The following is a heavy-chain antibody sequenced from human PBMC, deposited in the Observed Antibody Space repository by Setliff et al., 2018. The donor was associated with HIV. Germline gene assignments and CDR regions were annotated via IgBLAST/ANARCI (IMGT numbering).Heavy chain of an antibody. CDR3: AKDRSPPSGITMIGYCFDY. J-gene: IGHJ4*02. CDR1: GFTFRSYW. CDR2: ISYDGSNK. Sequence: GSLRLSCAGSGFTFRSYWLHWVRQAPGKGLEWVAVISYDGSNKYYADSVKGRFTISRDNSKNTLYLQMNSLRAEDTAVYYCAKDRSPPSGITMIGYCFDYWGQGTLVTVSS. D-gene: IGHD3-22*01. V-gene: IGHV3-30*18.